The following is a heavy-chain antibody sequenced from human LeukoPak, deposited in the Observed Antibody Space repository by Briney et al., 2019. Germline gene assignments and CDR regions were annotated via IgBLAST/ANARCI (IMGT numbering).Heavy chain of an antibody. V-gene: IGHV3-74*01. J-gene: IGHJ6*02. CDR1: GFTFSSYS. Sequence: PPGGSLRLSCAASGFTFSSYSMNWVRQAPGKGLVWVSRINSDGSSIGYADSVKGRFTISRDNAKNTLYLQMNSLRAEDTAVYYCATSTIVQSYYYGLDVWGQGTTVTVSS. D-gene: IGHD2-8*01. CDR3: ATSTIVQSYYYGLDV. CDR2: INSDGSSI.